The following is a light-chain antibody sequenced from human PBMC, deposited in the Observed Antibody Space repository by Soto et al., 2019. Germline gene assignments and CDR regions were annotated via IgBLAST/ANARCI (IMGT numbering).Light chain of an antibody. CDR1: QNIGAW. CDR3: RQSTSFPYT. Sequence: DLQMTQSPSSVSASVGDRVTLTCRASQNIGAWVAWYQQQPGQAPKLLIYAASHMQSWVPSRFIGTRSGTDFTHTSNSLQPEDFASYYCRQSTSFPYTFGQGTKLEIK. CDR2: AAS. V-gene: IGKV1-12*01. J-gene: IGKJ2*01.